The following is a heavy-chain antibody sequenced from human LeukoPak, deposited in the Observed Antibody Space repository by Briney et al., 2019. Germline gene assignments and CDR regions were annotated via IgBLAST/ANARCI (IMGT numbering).Heavy chain of an antibody. J-gene: IGHJ6*02. V-gene: IGHV6-1*01. CDR1: GDSVSSNSAA. D-gene: IGHD6-13*01. CDR3: ARAAWSIAAAGTDYYYYYGMDV. CDR2: TYYRSKWYN. Sequence: SQTLSLTCAICGDSVSSNSAAWNWIRQSPSRGLEWLGRTYYRSKWYNDYAVSVKSRITINPDTSKNQFSLQLNSVTPEDTAVYYCARAAWSIAAAGTDYYYYYGMDVWGQGTTVTVSS.